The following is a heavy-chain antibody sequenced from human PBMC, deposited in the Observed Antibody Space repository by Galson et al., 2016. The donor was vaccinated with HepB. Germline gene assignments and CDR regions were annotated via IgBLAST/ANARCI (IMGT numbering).Heavy chain of an antibody. CDR1: GFTFSTYG. CDR2: ISSGSSYI. V-gene: IGHV3-21*01. D-gene: IGHD4-23*01. Sequence: SLRLSCAASGFTFSTYGMHWVRQAPGKGLEWVSSISSGSSYIYYADSVKGRFTISRDNAKNSLYLQMNSLRAEDKAVYYCVRVRADYGGNMPDAFDIWGQGTMVTVSS. J-gene: IGHJ3*02. CDR3: VRVRADYGGNMPDAFDI.